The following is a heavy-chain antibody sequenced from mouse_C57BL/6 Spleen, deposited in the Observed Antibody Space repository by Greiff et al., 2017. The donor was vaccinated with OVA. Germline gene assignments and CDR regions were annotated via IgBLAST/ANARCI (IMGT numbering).Heavy chain of an antibody. V-gene: IGHV14-4*01. CDR2: IDPENGDT. Sequence: VQLKQSGAELVRPGASVKLSCTASGFNIKDDYMHWVKQRPEQGLEWIGWIDPENGDTEYASKFQGKATITADTSSNTAYLQLSSLTSEDTAVYYCTPRSWFAYWGPGTLVTVSA. J-gene: IGHJ3*01. CDR1: GFNIKDDY. CDR3: TPRSWFAY.